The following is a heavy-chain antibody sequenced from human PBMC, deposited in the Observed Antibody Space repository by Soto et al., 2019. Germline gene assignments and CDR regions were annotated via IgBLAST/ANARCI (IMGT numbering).Heavy chain of an antibody. V-gene: IGHV3-9*01. D-gene: IGHD5-12*01. CDR2: ISSDGDTI. J-gene: IGHJ6*02. Sequence: EVQLIESGGGWVQPGTSLRVSCAASGFTFHEYAMHWVRQAPGKGLEWVSGISSDGDTIAYADSVQGRFTVFRDNPTNSLYLQMNSLGAEETSLYYCTKGGYDLIYYFGMDVWGQGTTVTVSS. CDR3: TKGGYDLIYYFGMDV. CDR1: GFTFHEYA.